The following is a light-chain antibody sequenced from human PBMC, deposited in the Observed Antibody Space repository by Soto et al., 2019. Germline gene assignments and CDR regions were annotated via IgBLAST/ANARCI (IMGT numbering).Light chain of an antibody. Sequence: QSVLTQPRSVSGAPGQTVTISCTGSSSNIGAGFGVHWYQHLPGTTPKLLIHSAVSRPSGVSARFSGSKSGASASLVISGLLPEDEGDDFCQSYDSGLPDSYVFGPGTKVTVL. CDR1: SSNIGAGFG. CDR2: SAV. CDR3: QSYDSGLPDSYV. V-gene: IGLV1-40*01. J-gene: IGLJ1*01.